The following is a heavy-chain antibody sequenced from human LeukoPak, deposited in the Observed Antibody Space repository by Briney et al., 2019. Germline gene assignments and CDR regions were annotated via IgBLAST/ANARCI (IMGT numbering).Heavy chain of an antibody. D-gene: IGHD5-12*01. J-gene: IGHJ5*02. CDR1: GFTFSTYA. CDR3: AKGRQGSGYDLES. CDR2: VSGSGGST. V-gene: IGHV3-23*01. Sequence: GGSLRLSCAASGFTFSTYAMSWVRQAPGKGLEWVSTVSGSGGSTSYADSVKGRFTISRDNSKKTLDLQMNSLRAEDTAVYYCAKGRQGSGYDLESWGQGSLVTVSS.